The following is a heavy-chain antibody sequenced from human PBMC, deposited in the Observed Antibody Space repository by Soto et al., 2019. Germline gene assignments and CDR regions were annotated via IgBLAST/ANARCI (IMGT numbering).Heavy chain of an antibody. D-gene: IGHD6-6*01. CDR1: GFTFSSYA. CDR2: ISGSGGST. J-gene: IGHJ4*02. V-gene: IGHV3-23*01. Sequence: GGSLRLSCAASGFTFSSYAMSWVRQAPGKGLEWVSAISGSGGSTYYADSVKGRFTISRDNSKNTLYLQMNSLRAEDTAVYYCAKGVAARLVPDIDFDYWGQGTLVTVSS. CDR3: AKGVAARLVPDIDFDY.